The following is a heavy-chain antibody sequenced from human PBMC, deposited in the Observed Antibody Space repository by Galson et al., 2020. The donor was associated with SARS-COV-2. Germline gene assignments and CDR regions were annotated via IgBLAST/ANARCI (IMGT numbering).Heavy chain of an antibody. V-gene: IGHV3-21*01. Sequence: GEYLKISCAAFGFTFSSYSMNWVRQAPGKGPEWVSSISSSSSYIYYADSVQGRFTISRDNANNSLYLQMNSLRAEDTAVYYCVTHLGGTTDCWGEVTLVTVSS. CDR3: VTHLGGTTDC. D-gene: IGHD1-26*01. CDR2: ISSSSSYI. J-gene: IGHJ4*02. CDR1: GFTFSSYS.